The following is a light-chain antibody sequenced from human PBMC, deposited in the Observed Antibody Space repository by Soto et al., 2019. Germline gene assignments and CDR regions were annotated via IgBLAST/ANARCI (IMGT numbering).Light chain of an antibody. Sequence: QSVLTQSPSASGTPGQRVTISCSGSSSNIGSYTVNWYQQLPGTAPKLLIYSNDERPSGVPDRFSGSKSGTSASLAISGLQSEDEADYYCAAWDDSLNGYVFGTGTQLTVL. CDR1: SSNIGSYT. J-gene: IGLJ1*01. CDR3: AAWDDSLNGYV. V-gene: IGLV1-44*01. CDR2: SND.